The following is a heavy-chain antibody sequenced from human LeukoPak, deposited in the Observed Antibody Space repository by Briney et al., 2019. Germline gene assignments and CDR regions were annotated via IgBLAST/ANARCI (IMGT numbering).Heavy chain of an antibody. Sequence: GGSLRLSCAVSGFPFSFYEMNWVRQAPGKGLEWVSNIGASGTTKYYADSVKGRFTISRDNAKNSLYLQMNSLRAEDTAVYYCARPGYSSSWSAFDIWGQGTMVTVSS. CDR3: ARPGYSSSWSAFDI. CDR1: GFPFSFYE. J-gene: IGHJ3*02. V-gene: IGHV3-48*03. D-gene: IGHD6-13*01. CDR2: IGASGTTK.